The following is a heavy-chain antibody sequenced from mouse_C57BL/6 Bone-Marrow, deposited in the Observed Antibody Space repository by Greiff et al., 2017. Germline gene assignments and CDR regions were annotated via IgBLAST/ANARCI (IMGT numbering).Heavy chain of an antibody. V-gene: IGHV1-50*01. Sequence: QVQLQQSGAELVKPGASVKLSCKASGYTFTSYWMQWVKQRPGQGLEWIGEIDPADSYTNYNEKFKGKATLTVDTSSSTAYMQLSSLTSADSAVYYCARGGLRLYYFDYWGQGTTLTVSS. J-gene: IGHJ2*01. CDR1: GYTFTSYW. CDR3: ARGGLRLYYFDY. CDR2: IDPADSYT. D-gene: IGHD1-1*01.